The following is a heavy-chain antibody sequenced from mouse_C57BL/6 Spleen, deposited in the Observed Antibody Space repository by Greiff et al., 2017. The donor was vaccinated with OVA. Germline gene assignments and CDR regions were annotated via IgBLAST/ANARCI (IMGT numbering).Heavy chain of an antibody. CDR1: GFTFSDYG. Sequence: EVKVVESGGGLVKPGGSLKLSCAASGFTFSDYGMHWVRQAPEKGLEWVAYISSGSSTIYYADTVKGRFTISRDNAKNTLFLQMTSLRSEDTAMYYCARLYYDGSLDYWGQGTTLTVTS. V-gene: IGHV5-17*01. D-gene: IGHD1-1*01. CDR2: ISSGSSTI. J-gene: IGHJ2*01. CDR3: ARLYYDGSLDY.